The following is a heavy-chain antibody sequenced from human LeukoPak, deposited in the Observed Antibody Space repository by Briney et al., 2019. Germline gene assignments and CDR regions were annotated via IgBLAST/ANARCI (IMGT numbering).Heavy chain of an antibody. CDR2: ISGTGDST. V-gene: IGHV3-23*01. J-gene: IGHJ4*02. D-gene: IGHD3-10*01. CDR3: ARDGYGSGSYSFDY. Sequence: GGSLRLSCAASGFTVNNYYMTWVRQAPRKGLEWVSVISGTGDSTYYADSVKGRFTISRDNSMNTLYLQMNSLRAEDTAVYYCARDGYGSGSYSFDYWGQGTLVTVSS. CDR1: GFTVNNYY.